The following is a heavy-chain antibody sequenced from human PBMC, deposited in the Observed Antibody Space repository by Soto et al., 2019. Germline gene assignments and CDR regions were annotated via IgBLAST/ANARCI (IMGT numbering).Heavy chain of an antibody. CDR3: ARKPHWQYWYFDL. Sequence: EVQLVESGGSVIRPGGSLRLSCAASGFAFQNHGMAWVRQVPGKGLEWVAGISGSGANAGYADSVKGRFTISRDNGDNSLYLEINNLGVEDTALYHCARKPHWQYWYFDLWGRGTLFTVSS. CDR2: ISGSGANA. V-gene: IGHV3-20*01. CDR1: GFAFQNHG. D-gene: IGHD3-3*02. J-gene: IGHJ2*01.